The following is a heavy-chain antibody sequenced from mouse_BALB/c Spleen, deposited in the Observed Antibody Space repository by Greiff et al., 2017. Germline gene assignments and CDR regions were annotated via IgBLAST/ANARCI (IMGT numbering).Heavy chain of an antibody. Sequence: EVKLEESGGGLVQPGGSMKLSCVASGFTFSNYWMNWVRQSPEKGLEWVAEIRLKSNNYATHYAESVKGRFTISRDDSKSSVYLQMNNLRAEDTGIYYCTRISNYAMDYWGQGTSVTVSS. CDR2: IRLKSNNYAT. V-gene: IGHV6-6*02. J-gene: IGHJ4*01. CDR1: GFTFSNYW. CDR3: TRISNYAMDY.